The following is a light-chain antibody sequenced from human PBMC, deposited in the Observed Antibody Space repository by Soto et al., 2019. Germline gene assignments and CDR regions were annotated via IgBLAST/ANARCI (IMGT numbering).Light chain of an antibody. V-gene: IGKV3-20*01. CDR1: QSANSNY. CDR2: GAS. CDR3: QQYGGSWT. Sequence: EIVWTQSPGILSLSPGARSTLSCRASQSANSNYLAWYQQKPGQAPRLLIYGASTRATGIPDRFSGSGSGTDFTLTISRLEPEDFAVYYCQQYGGSWTFGQGTKVDIK. J-gene: IGKJ1*01.